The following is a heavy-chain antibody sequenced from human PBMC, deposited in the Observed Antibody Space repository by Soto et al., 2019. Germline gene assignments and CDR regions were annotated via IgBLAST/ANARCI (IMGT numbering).Heavy chain of an antibody. D-gene: IGHD5-12*01. CDR1: GDSVSSNSAA. Sequence: SQTLSLTCAISGDSVSSNSAAWNWVRQSPSRGLEWLGRTKYRSKWYNDYAVSVKSRIIINPDTSNNQFSLQLNSVTPEDTAVYFCAKGDNLGPKTGYAFDPWGQGIMVTVSS. J-gene: IGHJ5*02. V-gene: IGHV6-1*01. CDR3: AKGDNLGPKTGYAFDP. CDR2: TKYRSKWYN.